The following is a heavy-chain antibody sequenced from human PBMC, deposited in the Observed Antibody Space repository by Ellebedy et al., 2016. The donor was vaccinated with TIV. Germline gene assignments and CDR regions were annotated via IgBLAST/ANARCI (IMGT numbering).Heavy chain of an antibody. D-gene: IGHD5-24*01. V-gene: IGHV1-2*02. J-gene: IGHJ4*02. CDR2: INPNGGGT. Sequence: AASVKVSCKASGYTFTGYYMHWVRQAPGQGPEWMGWINPNGGGTNYAQKFQDRVTMTRDTSITTVYMELSGLRSDDTAVYYCARELDGYTFAYWGQGTVVTVSS. CDR1: GYTFTGYY. CDR3: ARELDGYTFAY.